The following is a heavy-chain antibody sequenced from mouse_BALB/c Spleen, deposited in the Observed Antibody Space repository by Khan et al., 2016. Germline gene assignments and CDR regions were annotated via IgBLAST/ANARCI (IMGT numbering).Heavy chain of an antibody. CDR1: GFNIKDTY. J-gene: IGHJ3*01. CDR2: IDPANGNT. D-gene: IGHD2-4*01. Sequence: VQLQQSGAELVKPGASVKLSCTASGFNIKDTYMHWVKQRPEQGLEWIGRIDPANGNTKYDPKFQGKATITADTSSNTAYLQLSSLPSEDTAVYYCARSPYDYDVGFAYWGQGTLVTVSA. V-gene: IGHV14-3*02. CDR3: ARSPYDYDVGFAY.